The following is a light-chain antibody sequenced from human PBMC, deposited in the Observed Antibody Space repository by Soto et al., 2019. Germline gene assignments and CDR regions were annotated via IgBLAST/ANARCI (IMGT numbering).Light chain of an antibody. J-gene: IGKJ1*01. CDR2: KAS. V-gene: IGKV1-5*03. CDR3: QHYNSYSEA. CDR1: QSISSW. Sequence: DIKMTQSPSTVSACVGARLTITGRASQSISSWLAWYQQKPGKAPKLLIYKASTLKSGVPSRFSGSGSGTEFTLTISSLQPDDFATYYCQHYNSYSEAVGQGTEVEIK.